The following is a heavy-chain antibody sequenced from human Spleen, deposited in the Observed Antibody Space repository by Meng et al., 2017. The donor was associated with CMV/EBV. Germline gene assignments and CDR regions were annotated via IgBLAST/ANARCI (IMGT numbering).Heavy chain of an antibody. J-gene: IGHJ6*02. CDR2: ISSFESTI. D-gene: IGHD6-19*01. V-gene: IGHV3-11*01. CDR1: GFTFSDYY. Sequence: GGSLRLSCAASGFTFSDYYMSWIRQAPGKGLEWVSYISSFESTIYYADSVKGRFTISRDNAKNLLYLQMNSLRAEDTAVYYCARGVINSSGWHKTYYYYGMDVWGQGTTVTVSS. CDR3: ARGVINSSGWHKTYYYYGMDV.